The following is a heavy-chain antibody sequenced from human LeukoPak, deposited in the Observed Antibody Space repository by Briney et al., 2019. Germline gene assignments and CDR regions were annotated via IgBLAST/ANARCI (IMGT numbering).Heavy chain of an antibody. J-gene: IGHJ4*02. CDR2: TYYRSKWST. Sequence: SQTLSLTCALSGDSVSSNSATWNWIRQSPSRGLEWLGRTYYRSKWSTNYALSVRSRITINPDTSKNQFSLQLNSVLPEDTAVYSFARGDQWLDQWGQGALVTVSS. V-gene: IGHV6-1*01. CDR3: ARGDQWLDQ. CDR1: GDSVSSNSAT. D-gene: IGHD6-19*01.